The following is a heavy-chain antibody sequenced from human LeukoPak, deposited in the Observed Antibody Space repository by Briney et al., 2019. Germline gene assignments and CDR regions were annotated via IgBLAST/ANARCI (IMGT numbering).Heavy chain of an antibody. Sequence: GGSLRLSCAASGFTFSSNYMHWVRQAPGQGLEWVSRINTDGSDTTYAHFVKGRFTISRDNAKNTLYLEMNSLGAEDTAVYDCARALRSPGDSGLDYWGQGALVTVPS. V-gene: IGHV3-74*03. J-gene: IGHJ4*02. CDR1: GFTFSSNY. CDR3: ARALRSPGDSGLDY. D-gene: IGHD3-10*01. CDR2: INTDGSDT.